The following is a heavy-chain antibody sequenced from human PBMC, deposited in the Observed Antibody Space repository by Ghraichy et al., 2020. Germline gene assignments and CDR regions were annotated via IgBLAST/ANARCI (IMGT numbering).Heavy chain of an antibody. CDR3: ARQARFYYEISDYYWFDP. V-gene: IGHV4-39*01. Sequence: SQTLSLTCTVSGASISSTLFYWAWIRQPPGKGLEWIGSIYHSGSTYYNPSLKSRVTISVDTSKNQFSLRLNSVTAADTAVYYCARQARFYYEISDYYWFDPWGQGILVTVSS. CDR2: IYHSGST. D-gene: IGHD3-22*01. CDR1: GASISSTLFY. J-gene: IGHJ5*02.